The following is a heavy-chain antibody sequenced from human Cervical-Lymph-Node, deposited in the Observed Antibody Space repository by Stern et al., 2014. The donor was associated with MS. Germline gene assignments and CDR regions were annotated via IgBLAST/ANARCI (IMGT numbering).Heavy chain of an antibody. CDR3: ARYEETGTTGTTYYYYGMDV. CDR1: GYTFRNYG. V-gene: IGHV1-18*01. J-gene: IGHJ6*02. CDR2: ISAYNGKT. D-gene: IGHD1-1*01. Sequence: QVQLVQSGAEVKKPGASVKVSCKASGYTFRNYGISWVRQAPGQGLEWMGWISAYNGKTNHAQRFQGRVTMTTDTSTSTAYMELRSLRSDDTAMYYCARYEETGTTGTTYYYYGMDVWGQGTTVTVSS.